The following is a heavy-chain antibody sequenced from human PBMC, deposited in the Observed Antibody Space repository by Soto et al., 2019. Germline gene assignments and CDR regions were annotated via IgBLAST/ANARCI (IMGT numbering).Heavy chain of an antibody. CDR1: GYTFTCSG. CDR2: ISAYNGNT. J-gene: IGHJ4*02. CDR3: ARNAQLPYDY. Sequence: ASVKVSCNPSGYTFTCSGISCVRQAPGQGLEWMGWISAYNGNTNYAQKLQGRVTMTTDTSTSTAYMELRSLRSDDTAVYYCARNAQLPYDYWGQGTLVTVSS. D-gene: IGHD2-2*01. V-gene: IGHV1-18*01.